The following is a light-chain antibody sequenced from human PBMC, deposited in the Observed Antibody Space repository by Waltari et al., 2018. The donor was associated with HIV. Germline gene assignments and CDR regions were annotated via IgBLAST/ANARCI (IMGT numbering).Light chain of an antibody. CDR2: GNN. Sequence: SSELTQDPPMSVALGQTVRITCPGDSLSPYYARWYQQGPWQAPLLLFYGNNSRPSGISERFSGSNSGNTASLTIIGAQARDEADYFCSSRDRSGNSWVFGGGTTLTVL. J-gene: IGLJ3*02. CDR1: SLSPYY. CDR3: SSRDRSGNSWV. V-gene: IGLV3-19*01.